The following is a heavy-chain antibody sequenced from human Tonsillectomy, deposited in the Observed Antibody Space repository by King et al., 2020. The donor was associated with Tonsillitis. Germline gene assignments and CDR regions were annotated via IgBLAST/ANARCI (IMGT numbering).Heavy chain of an antibody. CDR3: AHLLSIQLWLWGPNFDY. Sequence: TLKESGPTLVKPTQTLTLTCTFSGFSLSTSGVGVGWIRQPPGKALEWLALIYWNDDKRYSPSLKSRLSITKDTSKNQVVLTMTTMDPVDTATYYCAHLLSIQLWLWGPNFDYWGQGTLVTVSS. J-gene: IGHJ4*02. CDR2: IYWNDDK. CDR1: GFSLSTSGVG. D-gene: IGHD5-18*01. V-gene: IGHV2-5*01.